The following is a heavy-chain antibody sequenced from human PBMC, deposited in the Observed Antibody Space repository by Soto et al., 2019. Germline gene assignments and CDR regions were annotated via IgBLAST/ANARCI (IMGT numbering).Heavy chain of an antibody. V-gene: IGHV3-23*01. D-gene: IGHD2-15*01. CDR1: GFTFSSYA. Sequence: GGSLRLSCAASGFTFSSYAMSWVRQAPGKGLEWVSAISGSGGSTYYADSVKGRFTISRDNSKNTLYLQMNSLRAEDTAVYYCAKSGFLGYCSGGSCYTLSYYYYYGMDVWGQGTTVTVSS. J-gene: IGHJ6*02. CDR2: ISGSGGST. CDR3: AKSGFLGYCSGGSCYTLSYYYYYGMDV.